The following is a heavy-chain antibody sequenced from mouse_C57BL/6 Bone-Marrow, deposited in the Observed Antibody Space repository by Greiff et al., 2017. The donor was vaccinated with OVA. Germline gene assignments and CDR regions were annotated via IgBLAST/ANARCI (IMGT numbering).Heavy chain of an antibody. D-gene: IGHD2-1*01. CDR3: ARRNLRAHWYFDV. CDR2: ISSGGSYT. Sequence: EVQGVESGGDLVKPGGSLKLSCAASGFTFSSYGMSWVRQTPDKRLEWVATISSGGSYTYYPDSVKGRFTISRDNAKNTLYLQMSSLKSEDTAMYYCARRNLRAHWYFDVWGTGTTVTVSS. V-gene: IGHV5-6*01. J-gene: IGHJ1*03. CDR1: GFTFSSYG.